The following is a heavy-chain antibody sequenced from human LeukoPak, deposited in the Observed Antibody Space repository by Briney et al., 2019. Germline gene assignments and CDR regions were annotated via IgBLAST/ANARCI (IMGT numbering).Heavy chain of an antibody. CDR3: ARDPVVVVAASDWFDP. D-gene: IGHD2-15*01. Sequence: ASVKVSCKASGYTFTSYGISWVRQAPGQGLEWMGWISAYNGNTNYAQKLQGRATMTTDTSTSTAYMELRSLRSDDTAVYYCARDPVVVVAASDWFDPWGQGTLVTVSS. CDR2: ISAYNGNT. V-gene: IGHV1-18*01. CDR1: GYTFTSYG. J-gene: IGHJ5*02.